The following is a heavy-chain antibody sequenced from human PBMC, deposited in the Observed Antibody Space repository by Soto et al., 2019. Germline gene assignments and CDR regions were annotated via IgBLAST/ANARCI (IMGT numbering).Heavy chain of an antibody. CDR1: GYRFTYYW. J-gene: IGHJ6*02. D-gene: IGHD2-2*01. CDR3: ARVPSVVTPGNDYFGVDV. Sequence: EVRLAQSGGEVKKPGESLKISCKGSGYRFTYYWIAWVRQRPGKDLEWIGIIYPNDADTRYNLSFQGQVTISADKSVSTAYLQWTSLKTSDTAMYYCARVPSVVTPGNDYFGVDVWGQGTTVIVSS. V-gene: IGHV5-51*01. CDR2: IYPNDADT.